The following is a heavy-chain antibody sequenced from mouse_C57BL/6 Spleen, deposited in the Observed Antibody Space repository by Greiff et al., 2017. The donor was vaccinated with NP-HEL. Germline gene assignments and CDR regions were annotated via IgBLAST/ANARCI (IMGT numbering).Heavy chain of an antibody. Sequence: QVQLQQSGAELVKPGASVKLSCKASGYTFTSYWMQWVKQRPGQGLEWIGEIDPSDSYTNYNQKFKGKATLTVDTSSSTAYMQLSSLTSEDSAVYYCAKLTVVATTDYWGQGTTLTVSS. D-gene: IGHD1-1*01. CDR3: AKLTVVATTDY. CDR1: GYTFTSYW. V-gene: IGHV1-50*01. CDR2: IDPSDSYT. J-gene: IGHJ2*01.